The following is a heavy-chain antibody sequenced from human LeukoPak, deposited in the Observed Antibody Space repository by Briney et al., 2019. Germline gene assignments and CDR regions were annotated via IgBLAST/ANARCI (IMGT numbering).Heavy chain of an antibody. CDR3: ARAGRTDGYKSYFDY. CDR1: GGSISSYY. CDR2: IYYSGST. V-gene: IGHV4-59*01. D-gene: IGHD5-24*01. J-gene: IGHJ4*02. Sequence: SETLSLTCTVSGGSISSYYWNWIRQPPEKGLEWIGYIYYSGSTNYNPSLKSRVTISVDTSKNQFSLTLSSVTAADTAVYYCARAGRTDGYKSYFDYWGQGTLVTVSS.